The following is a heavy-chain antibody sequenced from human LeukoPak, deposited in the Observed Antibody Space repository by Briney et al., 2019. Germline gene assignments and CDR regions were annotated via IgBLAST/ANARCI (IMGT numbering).Heavy chain of an antibody. D-gene: IGHD3-22*01. Sequence: PGGSLRLSCAASAFTFSSYTMHWVRQAPGKGLEWVTVIAYDGSNKYYADSVKGRFTIPRDNSKNTLYLQMNSLRPEDTAVYYCARDSYGSGYYMDVWGKGTTVTVSS. V-gene: IGHV3-30*04. J-gene: IGHJ6*04. CDR3: ARDSYGSGYYMDV. CDR1: AFTFSSYT. CDR2: IAYDGSNK.